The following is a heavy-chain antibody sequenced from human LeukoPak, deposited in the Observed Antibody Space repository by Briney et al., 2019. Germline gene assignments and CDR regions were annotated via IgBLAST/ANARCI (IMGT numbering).Heavy chain of an antibody. D-gene: IGHD3-10*01. CDR2: IYTSGST. CDR1: GGSISSYY. J-gene: IGHJ5*02. Sequence: SETLSLTCTVSGGSISSYYCSWIRQPAGKGLEWIGRIYTSGSTNYNPSLKSRVTMSVDTSKNQFSLKLSSVTAADTAVYYCARDRVGTMVRGGFYNWFDPWGQGTLVTVSS. V-gene: IGHV4-4*07. CDR3: ARDRVGTMVRGGFYNWFDP.